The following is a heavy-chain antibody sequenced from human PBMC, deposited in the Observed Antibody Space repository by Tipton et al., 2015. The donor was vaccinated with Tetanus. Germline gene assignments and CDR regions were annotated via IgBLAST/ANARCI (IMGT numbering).Heavy chain of an antibody. D-gene: IGHD2/OR15-2a*01. Sequence: SLRLSCRASGFTFRSYGMHWVRQAPGKGLEWVALIWYDGSNKNYADSVKGRFTISRDNSKNTLYLQMNSLSAEDTAVYYCARDIAIVRARDWYFDVWGRGTLVTVSS. J-gene: IGHJ2*01. CDR3: ARDIAIVRARDWYFDV. CDR2: IWYDGSNK. CDR1: GFTFRSYG. V-gene: IGHV3-33*01.